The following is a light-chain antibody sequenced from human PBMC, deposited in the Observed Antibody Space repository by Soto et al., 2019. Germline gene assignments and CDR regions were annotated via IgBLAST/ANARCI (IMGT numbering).Light chain of an antibody. J-gene: IGKJ3*01. V-gene: IGKV1-27*01. Sequence: DIQMTQSPSSLSASVGDRVTVTCRASQGITNSLAWYQQKPGKVPKLLIYAASTLQSGVPSRFSGGESGTDFTLTISSLQPEDVATYYCQKSNSAPFAFGPGTKVDIK. CDR3: QKSNSAPFA. CDR1: QGITNS. CDR2: AAS.